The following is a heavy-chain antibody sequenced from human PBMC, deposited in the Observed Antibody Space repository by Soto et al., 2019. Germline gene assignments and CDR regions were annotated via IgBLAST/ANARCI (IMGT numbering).Heavy chain of an antibody. D-gene: IGHD3-3*01. CDR2: ISTTSSYT. CDR3: ARENYDFWSGYVYGMDV. J-gene: IGHJ6*02. CDR1: GFTFSDYY. Sequence: PGGSLRLSCAASGFTFSDYYMSWIRQAPGKGLEWISYISTTSSYTNYADSVRGRFTISRDNAKNSLYLQMDSLRGDDTAVYYCARENYDFWSGYVYGMDVWGQGTTVTVSS. V-gene: IGHV3-11*05.